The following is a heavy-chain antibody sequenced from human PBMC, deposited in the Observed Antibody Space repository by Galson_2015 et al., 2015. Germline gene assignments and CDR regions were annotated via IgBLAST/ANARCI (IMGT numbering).Heavy chain of an antibody. CDR3: ARAGRTFLRIAVAGNWFDP. CDR2: IIPIFGTA. D-gene: IGHD6-19*01. CDR1: GGTFSSYA. Sequence: SCKASGGTFSSYAISWVRQAPGQGLEWMGGIIPIFGTANYAQKFQGRVTITADESTSTAYMELSSLRSEDTAVYYCARAGRTFLRIAVAGNWFDPWGQGTLVTVSS. V-gene: IGHV1-69*01. J-gene: IGHJ5*02.